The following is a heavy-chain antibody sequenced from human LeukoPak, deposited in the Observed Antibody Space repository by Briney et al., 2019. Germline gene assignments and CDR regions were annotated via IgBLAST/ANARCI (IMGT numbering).Heavy chain of an antibody. D-gene: IGHD1-26*01. V-gene: IGHV3-66*01. J-gene: IGHJ3*02. Sequence: PGGSLRLSCAASEFTVSSNYMSWVRQAPGKGLEWVSVIYSGGNTYYADSVKGRFTISRDNSKNTLYLQMNSLRAEDTAVYYCARDRGIVGATYLAAFDIWGQGTMVTVSS. CDR3: ARDRGIVGATYLAAFDI. CDR1: EFTVSSNY. CDR2: IYSGGNT.